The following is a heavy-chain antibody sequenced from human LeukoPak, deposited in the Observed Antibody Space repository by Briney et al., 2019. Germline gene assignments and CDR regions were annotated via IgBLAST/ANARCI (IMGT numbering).Heavy chain of an antibody. CDR3: AGSYGLGGYFDY. CDR1: GFTFSSYG. V-gene: IGHV3-33*01. Sequence: GRSLRLSCAASGFTFSSYGMHGVRQSPGKGLEWVAVIWYDGSNKYYAESVKGRFTISRDNSKNTLYLQMNSLRAEDTAVYYCAGSYGLGGYFDYWGQGTLVTVSS. J-gene: IGHJ4*02. D-gene: IGHD5-18*01. CDR2: IWYDGSNK.